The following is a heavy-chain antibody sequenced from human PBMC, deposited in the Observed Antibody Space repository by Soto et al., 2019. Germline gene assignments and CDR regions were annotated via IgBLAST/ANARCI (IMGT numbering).Heavy chain of an antibody. V-gene: IGHV3-33*01. CDR2: IWFDGHNK. Sequence: QVHVVESGGGVVQPERSLRLSCAVTGLNFSIYAMHWVRQAPGKGPEWVAMIWFDGHNKFYADSVRGRFTISRDNSENTLSLQMNSLRVEDTALYYCATDPPGSGWSFHSWGQGTLVTVSS. CDR3: ATDPPGSGWSFHS. J-gene: IGHJ4*02. D-gene: IGHD6-19*01. CDR1: GLNFSIYA.